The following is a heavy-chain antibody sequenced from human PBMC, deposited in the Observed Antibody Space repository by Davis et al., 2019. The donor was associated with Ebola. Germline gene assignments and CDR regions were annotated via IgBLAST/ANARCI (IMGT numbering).Heavy chain of an antibody. CDR3: ARAATVGAWFDP. Sequence: SETLSLTCAVYGGSFSGYYWSWIRQPPGKGLEWIGEINHSGSTNYNPSLKSRVTISVDTSKNQFSLELSSVTAADTAVYYCARAATVGAWFDPWGQGTLVTVSS. V-gene: IGHV4-34*01. CDR1: GGSFSGYY. CDR2: INHSGST. J-gene: IGHJ5*02. D-gene: IGHD4-11*01.